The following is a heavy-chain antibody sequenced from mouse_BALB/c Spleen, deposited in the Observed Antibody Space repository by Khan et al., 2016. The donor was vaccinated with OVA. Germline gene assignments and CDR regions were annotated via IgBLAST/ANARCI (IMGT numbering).Heavy chain of an antibody. D-gene: IGHD1-1*01. CDR2: ISYSGST. V-gene: IGHV3-2*02. Sequence: EVKLLESGPGLLKPSQSLSLSCTVTGYSITSDYAWNWIRQFPENQQELMAYISYSGSTTYSQNLRNSTSLTRDTSNNPAFLQLNCLTTEDTATYYCASGRSLLRYPDYFDYWGQGTTLTVSS. CDR3: ASGRSLLRYPDYFDY. CDR1: GYSITSDYA. J-gene: IGHJ2*01.